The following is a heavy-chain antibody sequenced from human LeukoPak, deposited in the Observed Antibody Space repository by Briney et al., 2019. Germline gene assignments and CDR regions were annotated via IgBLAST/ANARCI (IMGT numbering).Heavy chain of an antibody. CDR1: GFTFDDYA. V-gene: IGHV3-9*01. Sequence: PGRSLRLSCAASGFTFDDYAMHWVRQAPGKGLEWVSGISWNSGSIGYADAVKGRFTISRDNAKNSLYLQMNSLRTEDTALYYCAKDPSSTYSSQSAFDIWGQGTMVTVSS. J-gene: IGHJ3*02. CDR3: AKDPSSTYSSQSAFDI. D-gene: IGHD6-19*01. CDR2: ISWNSGSI.